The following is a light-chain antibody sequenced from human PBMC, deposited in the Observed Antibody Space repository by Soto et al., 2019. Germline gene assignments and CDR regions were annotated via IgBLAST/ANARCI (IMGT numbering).Light chain of an antibody. CDR3: AAWDDSLNGWV. Sequence: QSVLTQPPSASGTPGQRVTISCSGSSSNIGSNTVNWYQQLPGTAPKLLIYSNNQRPSGVPDRFSGSKSGTSASLAISGLHSEDEADYYCAAWDDSLNGWVFGGGTKRTVL. J-gene: IGLJ3*02. V-gene: IGLV1-44*01. CDR2: SNN. CDR1: SSNIGSNT.